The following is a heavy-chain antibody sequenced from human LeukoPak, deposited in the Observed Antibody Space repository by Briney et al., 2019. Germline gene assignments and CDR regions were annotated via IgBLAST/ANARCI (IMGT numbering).Heavy chain of an antibody. V-gene: IGHV4-34*01. CDR3: ARDLMT. CDR2: ITYSGSI. CDR1: GGSFSGKY. J-gene: IGHJ4*02. Sequence: SETLSLTCAVSGGSFSGKYWTWIRQPPGKGLEWIGEITYSGSIYYNPSLKSRVTISVDTSKDQFSLKLNSVTAADTAVYYCARDLMTWGQGTLVTVSS.